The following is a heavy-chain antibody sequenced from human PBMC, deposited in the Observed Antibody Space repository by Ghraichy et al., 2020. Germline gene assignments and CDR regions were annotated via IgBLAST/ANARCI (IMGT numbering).Heavy chain of an antibody. Sequence: GGSLRLSCAASGFTFSSYAMHWVRQAPGKGLEWVAVISYDGSNKYYADSVKGRFTISRDNSKNTLYLQMNSLRAEDTAVYYCSFFSVWGQGTTVTVSS. CDR2: ISYDGSNK. D-gene: IGHD2/OR15-2a*01. J-gene: IGHJ6*02. V-gene: IGHV3-30-3*01. CDR1: GFTFSSYA. CDR3: SFFSV.